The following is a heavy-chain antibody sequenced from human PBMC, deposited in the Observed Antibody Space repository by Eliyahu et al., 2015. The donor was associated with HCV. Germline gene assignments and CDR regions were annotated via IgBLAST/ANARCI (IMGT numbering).Heavy chain of an antibody. V-gene: IGHV3-7*03. Sequence: VQLVESGGGLVQPGGSLRLSCAASGFTFXSYWXSWVRQAPGKGLEWVANIKEDVSDKYYVDSVKGRFTISRDNAKNSLYLQMNSLRAEDTAVYYCARGDYYYGSETFVDAFDIWGQGTMVTVSS. CDR3: ARGDYYYGSETFVDAFDI. CDR2: IKEDVSDK. CDR1: GFTFXSYW. D-gene: IGHD3-10*01. J-gene: IGHJ3*02.